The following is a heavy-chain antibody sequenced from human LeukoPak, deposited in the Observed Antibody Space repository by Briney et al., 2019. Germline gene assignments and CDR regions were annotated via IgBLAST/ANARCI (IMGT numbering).Heavy chain of an antibody. CDR1: GGSISSYY. CDR2: IYYSGST. D-gene: IGHD3-22*01. J-gene: IGHJ4*02. CDR3: AKEEGDYYDSSGYYYPLDY. V-gene: IGHV4-59*01. Sequence: SETLSLTCTVSGGSISSYYWSWIRQPPGKGLEWIGYIYYSGSTNYNPSLKSRVTISVDTSKNQFSLKLSSVTAADTAVYYCAKEEGDYYDSSGYYYPLDYWGQGTLVTVSS.